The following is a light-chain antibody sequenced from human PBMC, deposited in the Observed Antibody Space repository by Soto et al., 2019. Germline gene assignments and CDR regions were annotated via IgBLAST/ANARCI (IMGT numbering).Light chain of an antibody. Sequence: DIQMTQSPSSVSASVGDRVTITCRASQGISSWLAWYQRKPGRAPKLLIYAASRLQSGVPLRFSGSRSGTDFTLTISDLQPEDFATYYCQHLNGYPITFGQGTRLEIK. CDR1: QGISSW. CDR3: QHLNGYPIT. V-gene: IGKV1D-12*01. J-gene: IGKJ5*01. CDR2: AAS.